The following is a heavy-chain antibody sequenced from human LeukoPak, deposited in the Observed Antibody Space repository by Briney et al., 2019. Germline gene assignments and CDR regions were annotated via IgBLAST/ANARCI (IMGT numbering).Heavy chain of an antibody. CDR3: ARRTTQPAWHVGL. D-gene: IGHD4-11*01. CDR1: GGSLSSYY. J-gene: IGHJ2*01. Sequence: SETLSLTCTLSGGSLSSYYWNWIRHPPGKGREWIGYISYIVGTNNNPSLKRRVTISLNTSEHQFSMKLSSVSAADTAVSYCARRTTQPAWHVGLWGRGTLVTVSS. CDR2: ISYIVGT. V-gene: IGHV4-59*01.